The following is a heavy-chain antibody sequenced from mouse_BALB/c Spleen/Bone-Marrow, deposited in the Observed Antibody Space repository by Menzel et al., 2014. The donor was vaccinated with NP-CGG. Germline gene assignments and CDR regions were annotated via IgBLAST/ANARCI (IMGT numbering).Heavy chain of an antibody. CDR2: IIPSSGYT. CDR1: GYTFTTYT. D-gene: IGHD1-1*01. J-gene: IGHJ4*01. CDR3: AIRYYAMDY. Sequence: QVRLQQSGAELARPGASVKMSCKASGYTFTTYTIHWMKQRPGQGLEWIGYIIPSSGYTNYNQKFKDKATLTADKSSSTAYMQLSSLTPEDSAVYYCAIRYYAMDYWGQGTSVTVSS. V-gene: IGHV1-4*01.